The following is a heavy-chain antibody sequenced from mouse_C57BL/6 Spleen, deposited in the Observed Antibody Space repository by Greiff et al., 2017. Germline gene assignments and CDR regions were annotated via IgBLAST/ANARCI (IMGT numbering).Heavy chain of an antibody. V-gene: IGHV3-6*01. CDR2: ISYGGSN. CDR3: AREAYYYGSSYGYFDY. J-gene: IGHJ2*01. CDR1: GYSITSGYY. Sequence: EVKLLESGPGLVKPSQSLSLTCSVTGYSITSGYYWNWIRQFPGNKLEWMGYISYGGSNNYNPSLKNRISITRDTSKNQFFLKLNSVTTEDTATYYCAREAYYYGSSYGYFDYWGQGTTLTVSS. D-gene: IGHD1-1*01.